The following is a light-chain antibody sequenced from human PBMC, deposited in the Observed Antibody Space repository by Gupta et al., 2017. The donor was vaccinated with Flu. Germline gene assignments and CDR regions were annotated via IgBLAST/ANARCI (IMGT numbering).Light chain of an antibody. CDR2: DAS. CDR3: QQDNNWPLT. CDR1: QSVSNN. Sequence: EIVLTQSPATLSVSPGERATLSCGASQSVSNNLAWYQQKAGQAPRVLIYDASTRATGIPVRFSGSGSGTEFTLTISSLQSEDFAIYYCQQDNNWPLTFGGGTKVEMK. J-gene: IGKJ4*01. V-gene: IGKV3-15*01.